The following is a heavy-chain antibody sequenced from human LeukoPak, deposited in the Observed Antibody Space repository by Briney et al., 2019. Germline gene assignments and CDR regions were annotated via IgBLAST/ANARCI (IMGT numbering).Heavy chain of an antibody. Sequence: PGGSLRLPCAASGFTVSSNYMSWVRQAPGKGLEWVSVIYSGGSTYYADSVKGRFTISRDNSKNTLYLQMNSLRAEDTAVYYCARGDYCGGDCYYFDYWGQGTLVTVSS. V-gene: IGHV3-53*01. CDR2: IYSGGST. D-gene: IGHD2-21*01. CDR3: ARGDYCGGDCYYFDY. CDR1: GFTVSSNY. J-gene: IGHJ4*02.